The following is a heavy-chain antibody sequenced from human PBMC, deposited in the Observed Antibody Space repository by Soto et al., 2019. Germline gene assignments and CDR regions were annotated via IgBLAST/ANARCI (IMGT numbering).Heavy chain of an antibody. CDR3: ARGPESYSSSSGGDY. CDR1: GFTFSSYS. D-gene: IGHD6-6*01. Sequence: EVQLVESGGGLVKPGGSLRLSCAASGFTFSSYSMNWVRQAPGKGLEWVSSISSSSSYIYYADSVKGRFTISRDNAKNSLCLQMNSLRAEDTAVYYCARGPESYSSSSGGDYWGQGTLVTVSS. V-gene: IGHV3-21*01. J-gene: IGHJ4*02. CDR2: ISSSSSYI.